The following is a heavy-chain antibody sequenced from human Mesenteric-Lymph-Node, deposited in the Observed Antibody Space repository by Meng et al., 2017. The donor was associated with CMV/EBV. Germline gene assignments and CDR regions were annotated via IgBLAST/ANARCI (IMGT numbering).Heavy chain of an antibody. Sequence: LSLTCAASGYIFSSYWMSWVRQAPGKGLEWVANIKQDGSEKHYVDSVKGRFTISRDNAKNSLFLQMNTLRAEDTAVYYCARLLYFYASGHVDSWGQGTLVTVSS. CDR1: GYIFSSYW. D-gene: IGHD3-22*01. V-gene: IGHV3-7*01. CDR3: ARLLYFYASGHVDS. J-gene: IGHJ4*02. CDR2: IKQDGSEK.